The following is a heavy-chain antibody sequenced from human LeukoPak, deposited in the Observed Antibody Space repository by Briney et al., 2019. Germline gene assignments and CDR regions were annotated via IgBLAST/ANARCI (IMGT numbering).Heavy chain of an antibody. D-gene: IGHD1-26*01. V-gene: IGHV4-30-2*01. Sequence: SETLSLTCAVSGGSISSGGYSWSWIRQPPGKGLEWIGYIYHSGSTYYNPSLKSRVTISVDRSKNQFSLKLSSVTAADTAVYYCARRSGTSYAFDIWGQGTMVTVSS. CDR3: ARRSGTSYAFDI. CDR2: IYHSGST. CDR1: GGSISSGGYS. J-gene: IGHJ3*02.